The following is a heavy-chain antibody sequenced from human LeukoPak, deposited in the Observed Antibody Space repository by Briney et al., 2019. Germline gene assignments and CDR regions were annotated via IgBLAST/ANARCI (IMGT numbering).Heavy chain of an antibody. CDR1: GGSISGSY. V-gene: IGHV4-59*01. CDR3: ARGIESYGDYGY. Sequence: PSETLSLSCTVSGGSISGSYWSWIRQPPGKGLEWIAYMYNSGSTNYNPSLKSRVTISIDTSKNQFSLKLSSLTAADTAIYYCARGIESYGDYGYWGQGILVTVSS. CDR2: MYNSGST. J-gene: IGHJ4*02. D-gene: IGHD4-17*01.